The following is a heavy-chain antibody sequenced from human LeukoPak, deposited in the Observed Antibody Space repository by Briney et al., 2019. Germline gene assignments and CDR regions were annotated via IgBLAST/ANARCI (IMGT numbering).Heavy chain of an antibody. V-gene: IGHV4-34*01. Sequence: PSETLSLTCTVSGGTISSYYWSWIRQPPGKGLEWIGEINHSGSTNYNPSLKSRVTISVDTSKNQFSLKLSSVTAADTAVYYCARMGRWLQLPYYFDYWGRGTLVTVSS. D-gene: IGHD5-24*01. CDR3: ARMGRWLQLPYYFDY. J-gene: IGHJ4*02. CDR2: INHSGST. CDR1: GGTISSYY.